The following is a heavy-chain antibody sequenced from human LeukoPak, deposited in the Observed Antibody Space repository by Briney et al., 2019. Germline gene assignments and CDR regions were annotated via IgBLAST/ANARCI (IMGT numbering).Heavy chain of an antibody. Sequence: KPSETLSLTCTVSGGSISSYYWSWIRQPPGKGLEWIGYIYYSGSTNYNPSLKSRVTISVDTSKNQFSLKLSSVTAADTAVYYCARGRRYFDWLPYDYWGQGTLVTVSS. J-gene: IGHJ4*02. CDR1: GGSISSYY. CDR2: IYYSGST. V-gene: IGHV4-59*12. CDR3: ARGRRYFDWLPYDY. D-gene: IGHD3-9*01.